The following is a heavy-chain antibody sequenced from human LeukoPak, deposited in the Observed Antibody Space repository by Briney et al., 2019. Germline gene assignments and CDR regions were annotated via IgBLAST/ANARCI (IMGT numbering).Heavy chain of an antibody. CDR1: GFTFSSFW. J-gene: IGHJ4*02. D-gene: IGHD3-3*01. CDR2: IIQGGSEK. CDR3: ARDSPGIMIFGVVTPN. V-gene: IGHV3-7*05. Sequence: GGSLRLSCAASGFTFSSFWMSWVRQAPGKGLEWVAKIIQGGSEKYYVDSVKGRFTISRDNAKNSLYLQMNSLRAEDTAVYYCARDSPGIMIFGVVTPNGGQGTLVTVSS.